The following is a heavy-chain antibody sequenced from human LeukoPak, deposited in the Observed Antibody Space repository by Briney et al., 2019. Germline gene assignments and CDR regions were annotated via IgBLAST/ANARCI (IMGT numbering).Heavy chain of an antibody. V-gene: IGHV7-4-1*02. CDR3: ARLYVDTAMVSYYYYYMDV. D-gene: IGHD5-18*01. CDR1: GYTFTSYA. J-gene: IGHJ6*03. Sequence: VASVKVSCKASGYTFTSYAMNWVRQAPGQGLEWMGWINTNTGNPTYAQGFTGRFVFSLDTSVSTAYLQISSLKAEDTAVYYCARLYVDTAMVSYYYYYMDVWGKGTTVTVSS. CDR2: INTNTGNP.